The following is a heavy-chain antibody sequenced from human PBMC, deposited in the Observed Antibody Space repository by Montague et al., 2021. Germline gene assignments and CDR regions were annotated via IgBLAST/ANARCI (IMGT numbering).Heavy chain of an antibody. CDR2: IKQDGSEK. J-gene: IGHJ5*02. V-gene: IGHV3-7*01. CDR3: ARGWQFDP. D-gene: IGHD2-15*01. CDR1: GFTFSNYW. Sequence: SLRLSCAASGFTFSNYWMSWVRQAPGKGLEWVANIKQDGSEKHYVDSVKGRFTISRDNAKNSLYLQLSSLRDEDTAVFYCARGWQFDPWGQGTLVTVSS.